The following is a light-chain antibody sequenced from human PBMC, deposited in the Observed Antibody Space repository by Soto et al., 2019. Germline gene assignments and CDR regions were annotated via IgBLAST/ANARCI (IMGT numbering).Light chain of an antibody. CDR2: VAS. V-gene: IGKV1-6*01. J-gene: IGKJ1*01. CDR3: LQDYNYPWT. Sequence: IQMTQSPSSLSASVGDRCTIACRASRYIRTALSWYQHRPGQAPKVLICVASSLQSGVPSRFSGSGYGTDFTLTSSSLQPEDFATYYCLQDYNYPWTFGQGTKVEIK. CDR1: RYIRTA.